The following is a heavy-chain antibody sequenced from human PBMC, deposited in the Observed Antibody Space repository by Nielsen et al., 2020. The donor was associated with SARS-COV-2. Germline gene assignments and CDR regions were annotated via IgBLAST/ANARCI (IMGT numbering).Heavy chain of an antibody. J-gene: IGHJ6*02. D-gene: IGHD3-9*01. Sequence: SLKISCAASGFTFDDYAMHWVRQAPGKGLEWVSGISWNSGSIGYADSVKGRFTISRDNAKNSLYLQMNSLRAEDTALYYCAKDPSGDYDIDYGMDVWGQGTTVTVSS. CDR1: GFTFDDYA. CDR3: AKDPSGDYDIDYGMDV. V-gene: IGHV3-9*01. CDR2: ISWNSGSI.